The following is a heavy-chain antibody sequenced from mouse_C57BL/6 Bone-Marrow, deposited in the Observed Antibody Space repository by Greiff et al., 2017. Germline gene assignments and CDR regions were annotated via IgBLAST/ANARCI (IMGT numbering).Heavy chain of an antibody. J-gene: IGHJ2*01. CDR1: GFTFSSYG. V-gene: IGHV5-6*01. Sequence: EVKLMESGGDLVKPGGSLKLSCAASGFTFSSYGMSWVRQTPDKRLEWVATISSGGSYTYYPDSVKGRFTISRDNAKNTLYLQMSSLKSEDTAMYYCARHWILYPYYFDYWGQGTTRTVSS. CDR2: ISSGGSYT. CDR3: ARHWILYPYYFDY.